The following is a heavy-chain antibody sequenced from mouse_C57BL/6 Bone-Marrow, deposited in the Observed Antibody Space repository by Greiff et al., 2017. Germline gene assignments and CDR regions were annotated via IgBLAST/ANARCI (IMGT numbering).Heavy chain of an antibody. J-gene: IGHJ2*01. CDR2: IDPSDSYT. D-gene: IGHD1-2*01. CDR1: GYTFTSYW. CDR3: ARAPHYYGLDY. V-gene: IGHV1-69*01. Sequence: QVQLQQSGAELVMPGASVKLSCKASGYTFTSYWMHWVKQRPGQGLEWIGEIDPSDSYTNYNQKFKGKSTLTVDKSSSTAYMQLSSLTSEDSAVYYCARAPHYYGLDYWGQGTTLTVSS.